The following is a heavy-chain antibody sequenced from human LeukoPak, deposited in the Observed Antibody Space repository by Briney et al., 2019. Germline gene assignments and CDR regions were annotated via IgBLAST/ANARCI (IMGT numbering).Heavy chain of an antibody. V-gene: IGHV4-59*01. D-gene: IGHD3-16*01. CDR1: DDSISTYH. J-gene: IGHJ4*02. Sequence: SETLSLTCTVSDDSISTYHWTWIRQSPGKGLERIGYISYSGSTIYNPSLKSRVTISLDTSKNQFSLKLNSVTAADTAVYYCARVGRGDHTWGSYSFDSWGQGTLVTVSS. CDR2: ISYSGST. CDR3: ARVGRGDHTWGSYSFDS.